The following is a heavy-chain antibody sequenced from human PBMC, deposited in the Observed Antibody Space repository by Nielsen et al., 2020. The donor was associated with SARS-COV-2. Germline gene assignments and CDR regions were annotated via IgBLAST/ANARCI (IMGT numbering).Heavy chain of an antibody. V-gene: IGHV3-21*04. J-gene: IGHJ6*02. D-gene: IGHD5-18*01. Sequence: GGSLRLSCAASGFTFSSYSMNWVRQAPGKGLEWVSSISSSSSYIYYADSVKGRFTISRDNAKNSLYLQMDALRVEDTAVYYCAKDLPRGYSYGWVYYYYGMDVWGQGTTVTVSS. CDR1: GFTFSSYS. CDR3: AKDLPRGYSYGWVYYYYGMDV. CDR2: ISSSSSYI.